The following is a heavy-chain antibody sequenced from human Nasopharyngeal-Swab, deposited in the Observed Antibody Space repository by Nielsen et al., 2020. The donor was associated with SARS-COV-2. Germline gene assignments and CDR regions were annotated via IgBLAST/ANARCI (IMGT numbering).Heavy chain of an antibody. V-gene: IGHV3-30*04. D-gene: IGHD4-23*01. CDR1: KFSFSSHA. CDR2: IAYDGSNK. J-gene: IGHJ3*02. Sequence: GGSLRMYCAASKFSFSSHAMHWVRPAPGKGLEWVAVIAYDGSNKYYVDSVRGRFTISRDNSKNTLYLQMNSLRAEDTAVYYCVRGYGGNSEVDAFDIWGQGTMVTVSS. CDR3: VRGYGGNSEVDAFDI.